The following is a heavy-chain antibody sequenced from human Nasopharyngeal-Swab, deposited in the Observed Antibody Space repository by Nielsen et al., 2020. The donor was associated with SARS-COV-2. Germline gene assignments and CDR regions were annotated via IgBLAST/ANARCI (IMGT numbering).Heavy chain of an antibody. Sequence: SETLSLTCAVSGASVNAGRYYWSWVRQPAGKGLEWMGRVSTSGSPNYNPSLRGRFTIFLDTSKNQFSLKIFSVTAADTALYFCARETIAVGSSYQLHPTLDIWGQGALVAVSS. V-gene: IGHV4-4*07. D-gene: IGHD6-6*01. CDR2: VSTSGSP. CDR1: GASVNAGRYY. CDR3: ARETIAVGSSYQLHPTLDI. J-gene: IGHJ4*02.